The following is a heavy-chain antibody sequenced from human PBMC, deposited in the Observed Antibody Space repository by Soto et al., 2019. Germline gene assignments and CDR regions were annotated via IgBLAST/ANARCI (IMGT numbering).Heavy chain of an antibody. CDR2: IYYSGST. D-gene: IGHD3-22*01. J-gene: IGHJ4*02. CDR1: GGSISSYY. CDR3: ARQAIVVAPFDY. V-gene: IGHV4-59*08. Sequence: SDTLSLTCTVSGGSISSYYWSWIRQPPGKGLEWIGYIYYSGSTNYNPSLKSRVTISVDTSKNQFSLKLSSVTAADTAVYYCARQAIVVAPFDYWGQGTLVTVSS.